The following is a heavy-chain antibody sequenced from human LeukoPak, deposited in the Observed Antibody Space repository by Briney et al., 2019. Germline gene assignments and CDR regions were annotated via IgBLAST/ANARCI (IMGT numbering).Heavy chain of an antibody. CDR1: GGSISSYY. CDR2: IYYSGST. D-gene: IGHD1-26*01. V-gene: IGHV4-59*01. Sequence: PSETLSLTCTVSGGSISSYYWSWIRQPPGKGLEWIGYIYYSGSTNYNPSLKSRVTISVDTSKNQFSLNLSSVTAADTAVYYCARGLIVGATWGENSNCFDPWGQGTLVTVSS. CDR3: ARGLIVGATWGENSNCFDP. J-gene: IGHJ5*02.